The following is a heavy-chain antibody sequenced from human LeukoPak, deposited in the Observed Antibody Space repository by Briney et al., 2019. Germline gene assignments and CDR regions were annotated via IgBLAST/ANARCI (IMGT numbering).Heavy chain of an antibody. Sequence: PGGSLRLSCAASGFTFSSYAMHWVRQAPGKGLEWVAVISYDGSNKYYADSVKGRFTISRDNSKNTLYLQMNSLKTEDTAMYYCTTEGYNLISSGFDYWGQGTLVTVSS. CDR2: ISYDGSNK. D-gene: IGHD1-1*01. CDR1: GFTFSSYA. J-gene: IGHJ4*02. CDR3: TTEGYNLISSGFDY. V-gene: IGHV3-30*04.